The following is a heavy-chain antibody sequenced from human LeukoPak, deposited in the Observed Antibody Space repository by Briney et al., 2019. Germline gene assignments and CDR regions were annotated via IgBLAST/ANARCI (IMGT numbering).Heavy chain of an antibody. J-gene: IGHJ3*02. CDR1: GYTFTSYG. D-gene: IGHD3-22*01. Sequence: VASVKVSCKASGYTFTSYGISWVRQAPGQGLEWMGWISAYNGNTNYAQKLQGRVTMTTDTSTSTAYMELRSLRSDDTAVYYCARRLSWVYDSIGDGAFDIWGQGTMVTVSS. CDR2: ISAYNGNT. CDR3: ARRLSWVYDSIGDGAFDI. V-gene: IGHV1-18*01.